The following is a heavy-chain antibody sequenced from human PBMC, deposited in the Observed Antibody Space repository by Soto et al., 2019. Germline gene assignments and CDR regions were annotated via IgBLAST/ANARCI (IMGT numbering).Heavy chain of an antibody. Sequence: LRLSCAASGFTFSSYGMHWVRQAPGKGLEWVAVIWYDGSNKYYADSVKGRFTISRDNSKNTLYLQMNSLRAEDTAVYYCARVRVPAAIAHYYGMDVWGQGTTVTVSS. CDR1: GFTFSSYG. CDR2: IWYDGSNK. J-gene: IGHJ6*02. V-gene: IGHV3-33*01. D-gene: IGHD2-2*01. CDR3: ARVRVPAAIAHYYGMDV.